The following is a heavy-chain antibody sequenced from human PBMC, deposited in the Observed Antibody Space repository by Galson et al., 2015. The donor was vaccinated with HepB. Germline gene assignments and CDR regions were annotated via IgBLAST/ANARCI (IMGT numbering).Heavy chain of an antibody. V-gene: IGHV3-48*01. CDR2: IRSSGEGGSV. CDR3: ARDTIWSFDC. CDR1: GFTFSSEP. J-gene: IGHJ4*02. Sequence: SLRLSCAASGFTFSSEPMNWVRQAPGKGLEWLSNIRSSGEGGSVYYADSVKGRFTVSRDNAKNSLYLQMDSLRAEDTAVYYCARDTIWSFDCWGQGALVTVSS. D-gene: IGHD5-24*01.